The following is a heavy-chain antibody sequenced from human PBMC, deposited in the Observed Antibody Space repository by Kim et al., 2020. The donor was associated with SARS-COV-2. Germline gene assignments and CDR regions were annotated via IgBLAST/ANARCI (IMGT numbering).Heavy chain of an antibody. V-gene: IGHV3-7*04. Sequence: EKYSGDSGKGRFTLSSDNSNNSVYLQMNGLRAEDTALYYCARGSGYLIEHWGQGTLVTVSS. CDR2: EK. J-gene: IGHJ4*02. D-gene: IGHD1-26*01. CDR3: ARGSGYLIEH.